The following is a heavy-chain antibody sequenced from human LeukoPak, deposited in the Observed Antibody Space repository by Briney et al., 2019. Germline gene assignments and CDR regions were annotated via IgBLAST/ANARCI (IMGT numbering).Heavy chain of an antibody. J-gene: IGHJ4*02. CDR1: GGSISSSNW. CDR2: IYHSGST. CDR3: ARTTIVATTMKFDY. V-gene: IGHV4-4*02. D-gene: IGHD5-12*01. Sequence: SETLSLTCAVSGGSISSSNWWSWVRQPPGKGLEWHGEIYHSGSTNYNPSLKSRVTISVDKSKNQFSLKLSSVSAADTAVYYCARTTIVATTMKFDYWGQGTLVTVSS.